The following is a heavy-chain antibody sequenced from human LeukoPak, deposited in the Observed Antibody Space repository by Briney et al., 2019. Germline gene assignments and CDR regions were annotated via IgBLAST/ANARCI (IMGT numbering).Heavy chain of an antibody. V-gene: IGHV4-59*01. Sequence: SETLSLTCTVSGGSISSYYWSWIRQPPGKGLEWIGYIYHSGSTNYNPSLKSRVTISVDTSKNQFSLKLSSVTAADTAVYYCARDNWNYGSSMDVWGQGTTVTVSS. CDR3: ARDNWNYGSSMDV. CDR2: IYHSGST. D-gene: IGHD1-7*01. CDR1: GGSISSYY. J-gene: IGHJ6*02.